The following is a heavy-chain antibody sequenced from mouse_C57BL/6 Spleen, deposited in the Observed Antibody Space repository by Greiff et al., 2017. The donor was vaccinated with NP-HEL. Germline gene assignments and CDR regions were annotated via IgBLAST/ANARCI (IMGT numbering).Heavy chain of an antibody. D-gene: IGHD2-3*01. CDR2: IHPNSGST. CDR1: GYTFTSYW. J-gene: IGHJ3*01. V-gene: IGHV1-64*01. Sequence: QVQLKQPGAELVKPGASVKLSCKASGYTFTSYWMHWVKQRPGQGLEWIGMIHPNSGSTNYNEKFKSKATLTVDKSSSTAYMQLSSLTSEDSAVYYCARRYDGYYEGWFAYWGQGTLVTVSA. CDR3: ARRYDGYYEGWFAY.